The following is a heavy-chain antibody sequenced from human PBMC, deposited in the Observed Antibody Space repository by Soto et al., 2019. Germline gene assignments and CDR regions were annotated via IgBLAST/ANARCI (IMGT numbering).Heavy chain of an antibody. V-gene: IGHV3-23*01. D-gene: IGHD2-2*01. Sequence: GGSLRLSCAASGFTFSSFGMGWVRQVPGKGPEWVSAISGSGAFTYYADSVKGRFTISRDNSKSTLYLQMDSQRAEDTAVYYCAKFRYCSSDNCFYDFDYWGQGTLVTVSS. CDR1: GFTFSSFG. CDR2: ISGSGAFT. J-gene: IGHJ4*02. CDR3: AKFRYCSSDNCFYDFDY.